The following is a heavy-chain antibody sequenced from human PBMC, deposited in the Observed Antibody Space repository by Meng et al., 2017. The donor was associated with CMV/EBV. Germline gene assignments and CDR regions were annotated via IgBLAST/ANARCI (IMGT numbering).Heavy chain of an antibody. J-gene: IGHJ6*02. CDR1: GGAISSHS. CDR2: PYYSGST. V-gene: IGHV4-59*11. Sequence: GSLTLSCTVSGGAISSHSWSWIRQPPGKGLVWIGSPYYSGSTNHNPSLKSRVTISVDTSKNQFSLKLSSVTAADTAVYYCARGAPPTPRYGSGSYFNVPLYYYYGMDVWGQGTTVTVSS. D-gene: IGHD3-10*01. CDR3: ARGAPPTPRYGSGSYFNVPLYYYYGMDV.